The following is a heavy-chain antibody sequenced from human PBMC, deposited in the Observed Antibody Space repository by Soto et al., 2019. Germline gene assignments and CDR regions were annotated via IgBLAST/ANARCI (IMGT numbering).Heavy chain of an antibody. CDR1: GFTFSGST. V-gene: IGHV3-73*01. Sequence: GGSLRLSCAASGFTFSGSTMHWVRQAFGKGLEWVGRIRGNANNYATTYAASLKGRFIISRDDSENTAYLQMNSLKTEDTAVYYCTGTSSVWYASIDFWGQGSLVTVSS. CDR2: IRGNANNYAT. CDR3: TGTSSVWYASIDF. J-gene: IGHJ4*02. D-gene: IGHD6-19*01.